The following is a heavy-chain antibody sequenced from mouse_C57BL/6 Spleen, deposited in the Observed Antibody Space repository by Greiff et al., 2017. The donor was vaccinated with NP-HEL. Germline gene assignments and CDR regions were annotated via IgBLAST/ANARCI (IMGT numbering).Heavy chain of an antibody. D-gene: IGHD2-3*01. CDR1: GYAFTSSW. J-gene: IGHJ4*01. V-gene: IGHV1-82*01. CDR2: IYPGDGDT. CDR3: ARDPLIYDGYYRAMDY. Sequence: QVQLKESGPELVKPGASVKISCKASGYAFTSSWMNWVKQRPGKGLEWIGRIYPGDGDTNYNGKFKGKATLTADKSSSTAYMQLSSLTSEDSAVYFCARDPLIYDGYYRAMDYWGQGTSVTVSS.